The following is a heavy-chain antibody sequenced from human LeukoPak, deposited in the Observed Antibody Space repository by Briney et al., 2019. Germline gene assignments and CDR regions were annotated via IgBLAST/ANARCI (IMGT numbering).Heavy chain of an antibody. CDR3: ARVVQWLVHRHRYFDY. D-gene: IGHD6-19*01. Sequence: ASVKVSCKASGYTFTSYYMHWVRQAPGQGLEWMGIINPSGGSTSYAQKFQGRVTITADKSTSTAYMELSSLRSEDTAVYYCARVVQWLVHRHRYFDYWGQGTLVTVSS. CDR1: GYTFTSYY. J-gene: IGHJ4*02. CDR2: INPSGGST. V-gene: IGHV1-46*01.